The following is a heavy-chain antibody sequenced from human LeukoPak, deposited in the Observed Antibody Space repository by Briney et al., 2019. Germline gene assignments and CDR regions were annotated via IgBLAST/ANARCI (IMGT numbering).Heavy chain of an antibody. CDR2: IYTVDSDT. J-gene: IGHJ4*01. V-gene: IGHV5-51*01. Sequence: GESLKISCKGSGYSFTNYWIGWVRQKPGKGLEYMGIIYTVDSDTGYSPSFQGQVIISVDKSINTAYLQWTTLKASDTAMYYCARGGSGWYFDYWGHGSLVTVSS. CDR3: ARGGSGWYFDY. CDR1: GYSFTNYW. D-gene: IGHD6-19*01.